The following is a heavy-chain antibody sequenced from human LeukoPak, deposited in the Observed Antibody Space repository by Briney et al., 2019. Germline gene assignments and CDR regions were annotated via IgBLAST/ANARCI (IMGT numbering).Heavy chain of an antibody. Sequence: GGSLRLSCAVSGFTLSSHWMHWVRQAPGKGLVWVSRINSDGSNTNYADSVKGRFTISRDNAKNSLYLQMNSLRAEDTAVYYCARDREYYYDSSGYREIDYWGQGTLVTVSS. D-gene: IGHD3-22*01. CDR3: ARDREYYYDSSGYREIDY. J-gene: IGHJ4*02. V-gene: IGHV3-74*01. CDR2: INSDGSNT. CDR1: GFTLSSHW.